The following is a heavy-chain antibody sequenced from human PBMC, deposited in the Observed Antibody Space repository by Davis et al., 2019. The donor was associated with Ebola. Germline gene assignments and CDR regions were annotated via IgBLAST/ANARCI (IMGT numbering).Heavy chain of an antibody. Sequence: AASVKVSCKASGYTFTTYTMHWARQAPGQSLEWMGWINAGNGNTKYSQKFQGRVTISRDTSASTAYMELSSLRSEDTAVYYCARLGTGLLWFGESPGYWGQGTLVTVSS. D-gene: IGHD3-10*01. J-gene: IGHJ4*02. CDR1: GYTFTTYT. V-gene: IGHV1-3*01. CDR2: INAGNGNT. CDR3: ARLGTGLLWFGESPGY.